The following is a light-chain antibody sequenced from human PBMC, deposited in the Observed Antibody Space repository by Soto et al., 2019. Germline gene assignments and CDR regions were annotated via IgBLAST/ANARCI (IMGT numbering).Light chain of an antibody. J-gene: IGKJ1*01. CDR3: HQYGGSPRT. CDR2: GAS. V-gene: IGKV3-20*01. Sequence: EIVLTQSPGTLSLSPGERATLSCRASQSVSSSYLAWYQKKPGPAPRLLIYGASSRATGIPDRFSGSGSGTDFTLTISRLDPEDFAVYYCHQYGGSPRTLGQGTKVEIK. CDR1: QSVSSSY.